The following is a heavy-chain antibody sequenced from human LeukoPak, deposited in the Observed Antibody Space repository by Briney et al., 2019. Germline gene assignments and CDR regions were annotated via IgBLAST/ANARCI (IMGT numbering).Heavy chain of an antibody. CDR3: ARLARYSWSPISPLYYYYYMDV. CDR2: INPSDPST. V-gene: IGHV1-46*01. D-gene: IGHD1-26*01. Sequence: ASVKVSCKASGYSFTSYSMNWVRQAPGQGPEWMGIINPSDPSTTYAQKFQGRVTMTRDMSTSTVYMELSSLRSEDTAVYYCARLARYSWSPISPLYYYYYMDVWGKGTTVTVSS. CDR1: GYSFTSYS. J-gene: IGHJ6*03.